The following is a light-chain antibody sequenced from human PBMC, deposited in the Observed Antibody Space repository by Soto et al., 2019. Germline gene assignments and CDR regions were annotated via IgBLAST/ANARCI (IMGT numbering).Light chain of an antibody. CDR2: GAS. CDR3: QQYNNWWT. Sequence: EIGMTQSPATLSVSPGERATLSCRASQSVSINLAWYQKKPGQAPRLLLYGASTRATGIPVRFSSSGSGTEFTLTISILQSEDFAFYYCQQYNNWWTFGQGTRVHIK. CDR1: QSVSIN. V-gene: IGKV3-15*01. J-gene: IGKJ1*01.